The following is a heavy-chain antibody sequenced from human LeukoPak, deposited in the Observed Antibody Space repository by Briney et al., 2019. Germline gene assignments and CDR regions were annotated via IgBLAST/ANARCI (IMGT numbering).Heavy chain of an antibody. D-gene: IGHD2-2*01. J-gene: IGHJ6*02. CDR1: GGSISGGGYY. CDR3: AREGRYCSSTSCLNYYYYGMDV. V-gene: IGHV4-31*03. CDR2: IYYSGST. Sequence: SQTLSLTCTVSGGSISGGGYYWSWIRQHPGKGLEWIGYIYYSGSTYYNPSLKSRVTISVDTSKNQFSLKLSSVTAADTAVYYCAREGRYCSSTSCLNYYYYGMDVWGQGTTVTVSS.